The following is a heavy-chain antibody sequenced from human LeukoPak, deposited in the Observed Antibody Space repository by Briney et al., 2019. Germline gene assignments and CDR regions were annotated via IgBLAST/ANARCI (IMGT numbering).Heavy chain of an antibody. D-gene: IGHD3-10*01. Sequence: PGGSLRLSCAASGFTFRSYEMDWVRQAPGKGLEWVSHISTSGTTMYYADSVNGRFTISRDNAKNLLYLQMNSLRAEDTSVYYCARVNYYGSGSPYYYDMDVWGQGTTVTVSS. V-gene: IGHV3-48*03. CDR1: GFTFRSYE. CDR2: ISTSGTTM. CDR3: ARVNYYGSGSPYYYDMDV. J-gene: IGHJ6*02.